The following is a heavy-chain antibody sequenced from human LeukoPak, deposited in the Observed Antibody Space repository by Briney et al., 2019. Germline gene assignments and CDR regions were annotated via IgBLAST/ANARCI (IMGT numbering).Heavy chain of an antibody. CDR2: ISAYNGNT. J-gene: IGHJ4*02. Sequence: GASVKVSCKASGYTFTSYGISWVRQAPGQGLEWMGWISAYNGNTNYAQKLQGRVTMTTDTSTSTAYMELRSLRSDDTAVYYCARAGTTIFGVATYYYFDYWGQGTLVTVSS. CDR3: ARAGTTIFGVATYYYFDY. D-gene: IGHD3-3*01. V-gene: IGHV1-18*01. CDR1: GYTFTSYG.